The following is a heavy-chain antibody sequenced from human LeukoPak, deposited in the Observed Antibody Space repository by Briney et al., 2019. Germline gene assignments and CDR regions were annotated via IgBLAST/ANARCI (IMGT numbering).Heavy chain of an antibody. CDR1: GGSISSSSYY. Sequence: SETLSLTCTVSGGSISSSSYYWGWIRQPPGKGLEWIGSIYYSGSTYYNPSLKSRVTISVDTSKNQFSLKLSSVTAADTAVYYCASWAEGIAVAGTFGRFDYWGQGTLVTVSS. CDR3: ASWAEGIAVAGTFGRFDY. V-gene: IGHV4-39*07. D-gene: IGHD6-19*01. CDR2: IYYSGST. J-gene: IGHJ4*02.